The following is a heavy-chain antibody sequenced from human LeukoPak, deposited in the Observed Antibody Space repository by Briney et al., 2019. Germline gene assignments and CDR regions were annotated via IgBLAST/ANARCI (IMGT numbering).Heavy chain of an antibody. CDR2: INPNSGGT. CDR1: AYTFTGYY. D-gene: IGHD3-16*01. V-gene: IGHV1-2*02. J-gene: IGHJ5*02. CDR3: ARGRFDGGAATHGFDP. Sequence: ASVKVSCKASAYTFTGYYMDWERHPPGQGLEWMGWINPNSGGTNYAQKFQGRVTMTRDTSISTAYMELSRLRSDDTAVYYCARGRFDGGAATHGFDPWGQGTLVTVSS.